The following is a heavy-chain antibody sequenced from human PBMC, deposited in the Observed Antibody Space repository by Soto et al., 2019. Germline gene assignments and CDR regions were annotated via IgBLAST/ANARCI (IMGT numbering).Heavy chain of an antibody. CDR3: ARGVNNWNYVSYYYGMDV. CDR1: GFTFSSYE. V-gene: IGHV3-48*03. CDR2: ISSSGSTI. D-gene: IGHD1-7*01. Sequence: EVQLVESGGGLVQPGGPLRLSCAASGFTFSSYEMNWVRQAPGKGLEWVSYISSSGSTIYYADSVKGRFTISRDNAKNSLYLQMNSLRAEDTAVYYCARGVNNWNYVSYYYGMDVWGQGTTVTVSS. J-gene: IGHJ6*02.